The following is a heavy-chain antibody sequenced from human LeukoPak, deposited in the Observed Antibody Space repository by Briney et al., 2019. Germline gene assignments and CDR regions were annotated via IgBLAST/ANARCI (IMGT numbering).Heavy chain of an antibody. D-gene: IGHD4-17*01. V-gene: IGHV1-8*02. J-gene: IGHJ6*03. CDR3: ARGGRDYGDYISPIDYYYYMDV. Sequence: ASVKVSCKASGGTFSSYAISWVRQATGQGLEWMGWMNTNSGNTGYAPKFQGRVTMTRDTSISTAYMELSRLRSDDTAVYYCARGGRDYGDYISPIDYYYYMDVWGKGTTVTVSS. CDR1: GGTFSSYA. CDR2: MNTNSGNT.